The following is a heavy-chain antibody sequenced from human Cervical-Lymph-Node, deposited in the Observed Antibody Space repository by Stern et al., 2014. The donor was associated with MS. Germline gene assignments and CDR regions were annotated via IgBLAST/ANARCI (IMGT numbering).Heavy chain of an antibody. Sequence: EVQLVESGGGLVKPGGSLRLSCEASGFTLRNYTMNWVRQAPGKGLEWVSSISRSSRYIYYADSVKGRFTISRDNAKESLYLQMNSLTAEDTGVYYCARDWLRFVERGGGGMDVWGQGTTVTVSS. CDR2: ISRSSRYI. CDR3: ARDWLRFVERGGGGMDV. CDR1: GFTLRNYT. V-gene: IGHV3-21*01. D-gene: IGHD3-3*01. J-gene: IGHJ6*02.